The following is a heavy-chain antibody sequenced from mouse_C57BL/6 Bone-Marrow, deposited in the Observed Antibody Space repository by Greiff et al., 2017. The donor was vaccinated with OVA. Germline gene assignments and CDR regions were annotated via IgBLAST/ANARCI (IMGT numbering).Heavy chain of an antibody. D-gene: IGHD5-1*01. CDR3: ARLGEYPPMDY. V-gene: IGHV1-54*01. CDR2: INPGSGGT. CDR1: GYAFTNYL. Sequence: QVQLKQSGAELVRPGTSVKVSCKASGYAFTNYLIEWVKQRPGQGLEWIGVINPGSGGTNYNEKFKGKATLTADKSSSTAYMQLSSLTSEDSAVYVCARLGEYPPMDYWGQGTSVTVSS. J-gene: IGHJ4*01.